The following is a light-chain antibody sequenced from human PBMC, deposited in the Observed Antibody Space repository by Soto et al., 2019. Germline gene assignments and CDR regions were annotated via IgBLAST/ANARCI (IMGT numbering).Light chain of an antibody. V-gene: IGKV3-20*01. CDR1: QSVSNNY. CDR2: DAS. CDR3: QQYDNSPET. J-gene: IGKJ1*01. Sequence: EIVLTQSPGTLSLSPGERATLSCRASQSVSNNYLAWYQQKPGQAPRLLIYDASSRATGIPDRFSGGGSGTDFTLTISRLEPEDFAVYYCQQYDNSPETFGQGTKVDIK.